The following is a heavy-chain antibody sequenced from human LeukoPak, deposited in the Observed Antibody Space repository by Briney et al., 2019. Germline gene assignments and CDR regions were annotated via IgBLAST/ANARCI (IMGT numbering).Heavy chain of an antibody. V-gene: IGHV4-4*07. J-gene: IGHJ4*02. CDR3: ARQILQLGYCSSTSCYPFDY. CDR1: GGSISSYY. CDR2: IYTSGST. D-gene: IGHD2-2*01. Sequence: SETLSLTCTVSGGSISSYYWSWIRQPAGKGLEWIGRIYTSGSTNYNPSLKSRVTISVDTSKNQFSLKLSSVTAADTAVYYCARQILQLGYCSSTSCYPFDYWGQGTLVTVSS.